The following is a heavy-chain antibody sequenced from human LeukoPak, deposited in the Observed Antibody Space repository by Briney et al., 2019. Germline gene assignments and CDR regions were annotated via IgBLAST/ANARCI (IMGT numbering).Heavy chain of an antibody. Sequence: GGSLRLSCADSGFTFSNYNMNWVRQAPGKGMEWVSSITSSGTYTFYADSVKGRFTISRDNAKNSLYMQVDSLGHEDTSVYYCAIVDYYDTSGYDPFDYWGQGTLVTVSS. CDR1: GFTFSNYN. CDR3: AIVDYYDTSGYDPFDY. V-gene: IGHV3-21*01. D-gene: IGHD3-22*01. CDR2: ITSSGTYT. J-gene: IGHJ4*02.